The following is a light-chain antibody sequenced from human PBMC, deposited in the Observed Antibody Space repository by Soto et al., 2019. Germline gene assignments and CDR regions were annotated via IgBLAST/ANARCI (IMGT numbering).Light chain of an antibody. V-gene: IGKV3-20*01. CDR2: DAS. CDR3: QQYGFSPIS. J-gene: IGKJ5*01. CDR1: QTVTNDY. Sequence: EIVLTQSPGTLSLSPGARGTLSCRASQTVTNDYVAWYQHKDGQAPRLLIYDASTRATGIPDRFSGSGSGPEYTLTSSRLEPEDFAVYSCQQYGFSPISFGQGTRRELK.